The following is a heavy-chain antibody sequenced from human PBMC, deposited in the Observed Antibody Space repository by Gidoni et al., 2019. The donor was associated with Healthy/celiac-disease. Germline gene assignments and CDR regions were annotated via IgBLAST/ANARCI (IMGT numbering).Heavy chain of an antibody. V-gene: IGHV4-59*01. CDR1: GGSISSYY. CDR2: IYYSGST. Sequence: QVQLQESGPGLVKPSETLSLTCPVSGGSISSYYWSWLRPPPEKGLEWIGYIYYSGSTNYNPSLKSRVTISVDTSKNQFSLKLSSVTAADTAVYYCASGSGSYYLAYWGQGTLVTVSS. CDR3: ASGSGSYYLAY. D-gene: IGHD3-10*01. J-gene: IGHJ4*02.